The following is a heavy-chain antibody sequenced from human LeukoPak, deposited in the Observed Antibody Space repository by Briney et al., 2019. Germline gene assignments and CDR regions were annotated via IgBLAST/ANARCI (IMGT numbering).Heavy chain of an antibody. CDR1: GYTFTSYG. D-gene: IGHD2-2*01. CDR2: VSAYNGDT. Sequence: ASVKVSCTASGYTFTSYGISWVRQAPGQGLDWMGWVSAYNGDTNYAQRFQGRVTMTTDASTSTAYMELRSLRSDDTAVYYCARDCSTSCCPPFNYWGQGTLVTVPS. V-gene: IGHV1-18*04. J-gene: IGHJ4*02. CDR3: ARDCSTSCCPPFNY.